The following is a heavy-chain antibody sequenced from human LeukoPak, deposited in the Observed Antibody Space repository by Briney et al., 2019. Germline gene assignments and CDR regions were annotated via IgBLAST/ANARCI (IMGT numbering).Heavy chain of an antibody. CDR3: ARGGYDFWSGLSTTNWFDP. CDR2: IYYSGST. CDR1: GGSISSYY. V-gene: IGHV4-59*01. Sequence: PSETLSLTCTVSGGSISSYYWSWIRQPPGKGLEWIGYIYYSGSTNYNPSLKSRVTISVDTSKNQFSLKLSSVTAADTAVYYCARGGYDFWSGLSTTNWFDPWGQGTLVTVPS. D-gene: IGHD3-3*01. J-gene: IGHJ5*02.